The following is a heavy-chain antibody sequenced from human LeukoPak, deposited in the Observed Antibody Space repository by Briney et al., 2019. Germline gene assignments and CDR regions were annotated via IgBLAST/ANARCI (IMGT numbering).Heavy chain of an antibody. CDR2: VYYSGST. CDR1: GGSINKYY. Sequence: SETLSLTCTVSGGSINKYYWSGFRQPPGKAVEWIGYVYYSGSTNYSPSLRSRVTISVDSSKTQYSLKLRSATAADTAVYFCAIDSRYASCRAFDNWGEGTLVTVSS. CDR3: AIDSRYASCRAFDN. V-gene: IGHV4-59*01. J-gene: IGHJ4*02. D-gene: IGHD2-2*01.